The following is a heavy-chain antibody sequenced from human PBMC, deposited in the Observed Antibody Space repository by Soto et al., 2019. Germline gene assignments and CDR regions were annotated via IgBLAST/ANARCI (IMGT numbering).Heavy chain of an antibody. CDR3: AKDLYHGSGSPPNRFAP. CDR2: ISYDGSNK. J-gene: IGHJ5*02. Sequence: QGQLVESGEGVVQPGRSLRLSCAASGFTFSNYVMHWVRQAPGKGLEWVALISYDGSNKYYVDSVKGRSTISRDNSKNTLYLQMNSLRPEDTAVYYCAKDLYHGSGSPPNRFAPGGQGTLVSVS. D-gene: IGHD3-10*01. CDR1: GFTFSNYV. V-gene: IGHV3-30*18.